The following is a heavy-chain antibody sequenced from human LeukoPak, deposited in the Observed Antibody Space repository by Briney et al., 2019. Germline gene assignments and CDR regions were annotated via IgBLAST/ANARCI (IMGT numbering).Heavy chain of an antibody. CDR1: GDSLSNNNVA. CDR3: ARGSHSSFDY. V-gene: IGHV6-1*01. J-gene: IGHJ4*02. Sequence: SQTLSLTCAISGDSLSNNNVAWNWIRQSPSRGLEWLGRTYYRPKFNTDYAVSVKSRIAINSDTSKNRFSLQLNSVTPEDTGVYYCARGSHSSFDYWGQGTLVTVSS. CDR2: TYYRPKFNT. D-gene: IGHD3-10*01.